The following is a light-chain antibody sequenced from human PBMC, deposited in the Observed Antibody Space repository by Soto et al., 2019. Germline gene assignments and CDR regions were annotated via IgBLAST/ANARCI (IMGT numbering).Light chain of an antibody. Sequence: EILLTQSQGTLSLSPGERGTLSCRASQNLGTLYLAWFQQKSGQAPRLLIYSASRRATGIPDRFTGSGSGTDFTLTINRVEPEDFAVYFCQQYAGSPRTFGQGTKVDIK. CDR3: QQYAGSPRT. J-gene: IGKJ1*01. V-gene: IGKV3-20*01. CDR1: QNLGTLY. CDR2: SAS.